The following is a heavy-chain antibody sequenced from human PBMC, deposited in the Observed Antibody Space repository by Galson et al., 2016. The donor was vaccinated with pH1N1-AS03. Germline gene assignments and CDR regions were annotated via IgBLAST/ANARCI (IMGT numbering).Heavy chain of an antibody. CDR2: INSRSDII. Sequence: SLRLSCAASEFTFSIYHMSWDRQAPGKGLEWVSYINSRSDIIHYADSVRGRFTISRDNARNSLYLQMHSLRDDDTAVYYCARDSGYVGTFDNWGQGALVTVSS. D-gene: IGHD5-12*01. V-gene: IGHV3-48*02. CDR3: ARDSGYVGTFDN. J-gene: IGHJ4*02. CDR1: EFTFSIYH.